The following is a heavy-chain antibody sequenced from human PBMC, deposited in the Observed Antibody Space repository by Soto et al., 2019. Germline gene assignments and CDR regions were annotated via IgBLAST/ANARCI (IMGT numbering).Heavy chain of an antibody. CDR1: GYTFTTYD. Sequence: QVQLVQSGAEVKKPGTSVKVSCKTSGYTFTTYDINWVRQATGQGLEWMGWMNPNSGNTGYAQKLQGRVTMTTDTSISTAYMELSSLTSEDTAVYFCARGWEMPAATFDSCGQGTMVTVSS. V-gene: IGHV1-8*01. D-gene: IGHD2-2*01. CDR2: MNPNSGNT. CDR3: ARGWEMPAATFDS. J-gene: IGHJ4*02.